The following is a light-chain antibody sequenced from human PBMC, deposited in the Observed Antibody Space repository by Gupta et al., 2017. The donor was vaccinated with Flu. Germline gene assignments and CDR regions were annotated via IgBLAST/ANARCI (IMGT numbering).Light chain of an antibody. CDR3: QSYDSSLSGFYV. Sequence: QSVLTQPPSVSGAPGQRGTLSCTGSSSNIGAGYDVHWYQQLPGTAPKLLIYGNSNRPSGVPDRFSGSKSGTSASLAITGLQAEDEADYYCQSYDSSLSGFYVFGTGTKVTVL. J-gene: IGLJ1*01. CDR1: SSNIGAGYD. CDR2: GNS. V-gene: IGLV1-40*01.